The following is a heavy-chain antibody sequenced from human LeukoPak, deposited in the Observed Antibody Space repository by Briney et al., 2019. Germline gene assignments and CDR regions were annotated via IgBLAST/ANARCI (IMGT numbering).Heavy chain of an antibody. CDR1: GFTFSSYG. CDR2: IWYDGSNK. Sequence: GGSLRLPCAASGFTFSSYGMHWVRQAPGKGLEWVAVIWYDGSNKYYADSVKGRFTISRDNSKNTLYLQMNSLRAEDTAVYYCARDPVYAIPGYYYYYGMDVWGQGTTVTVSS. D-gene: IGHD2-8*01. J-gene: IGHJ6*02. CDR3: ARDPVYAIPGYYYYYGMDV. V-gene: IGHV3-33*01.